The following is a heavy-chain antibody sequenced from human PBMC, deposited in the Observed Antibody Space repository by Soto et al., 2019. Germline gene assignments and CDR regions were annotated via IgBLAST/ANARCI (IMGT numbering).Heavy chain of an antibody. CDR1: GFTFSDFG. Sequence: GGSLRLSCAASGFTFSDFGMHWVRQAPGKGLEWVAIISYDGILKYYADSVKGRLTISRGTSKGAVYLQMNSLTPEDTAVYYCAKDFKVSGGHYGSLNYYYGMDVWGQGTTVTVYS. CDR2: ISYDGILK. CDR3: AKDFKVSGGHYGSLNYYYGMDV. D-gene: IGHD3-10*01. J-gene: IGHJ6*02. V-gene: IGHV3-30*18.